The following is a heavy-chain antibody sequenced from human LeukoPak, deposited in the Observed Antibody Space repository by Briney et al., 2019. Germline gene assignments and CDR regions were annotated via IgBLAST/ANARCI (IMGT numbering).Heavy chain of an antibody. J-gene: IGHJ5*02. Sequence: GGSLRLSCAASGFTFSSYWMSWVRQAPGKGLEWVANINQDGSGKYYVDSVKGRFTISRDNAKNSLYLQMNSLRAEDTAVYYCARERVWYSSSWSAGWFDPWGQGTLVTVSS. CDR2: INQDGSGK. CDR3: ARERVWYSSSWSAGWFDP. CDR1: GFTFSSYW. V-gene: IGHV3-7*01. D-gene: IGHD6-13*01.